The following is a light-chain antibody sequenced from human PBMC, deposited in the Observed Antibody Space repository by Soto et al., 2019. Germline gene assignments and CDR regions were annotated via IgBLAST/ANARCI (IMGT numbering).Light chain of an antibody. V-gene: IGKV1-5*01. CDR2: DAS. Sequence: DIQMTQYPATLSASVGDRVTITCRASQNISSWLAWYQQKPGKAPKFLIYDASTLESGVPSRFSGSGSGTEFTLIISSLQPDDFATYYCQQFYYYPWTFGQGTKVEIK. CDR1: QNISSW. J-gene: IGKJ1*01. CDR3: QQFYYYPWT.